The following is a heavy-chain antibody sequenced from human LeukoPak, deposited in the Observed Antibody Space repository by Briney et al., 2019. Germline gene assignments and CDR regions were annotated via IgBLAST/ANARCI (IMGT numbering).Heavy chain of an antibody. Sequence: DPSETLSLTCTVSGGSISSSSYSWGWIRQPPGKGLEWIGSIYYSGSTYYNPSLKSRVTISVDTSKNQFSLKLSSVTAADTAVYYCARFLPNYYDFWSGYQPDPWGQGTLVTVSS. CDR1: GGSISSSSYS. D-gene: IGHD3-3*01. J-gene: IGHJ5*02. V-gene: IGHV4-39*01. CDR3: ARFLPNYYDFWSGYQPDP. CDR2: IYYSGST.